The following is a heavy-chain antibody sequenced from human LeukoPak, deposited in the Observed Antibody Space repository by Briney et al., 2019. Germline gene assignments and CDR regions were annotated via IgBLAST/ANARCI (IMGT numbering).Heavy chain of an antibody. CDR1: GFTFSSYW. J-gene: IGHJ4*02. CDR2: INTDGSAA. V-gene: IGHV3-74*01. CDR3: VRSPYNSDY. Sequence: TGGSLRLSCAASGFTFSSYWMHWVRQAPGKGLLRVSRINTDGSAAYYADSVEGRFTISRDNAKNTLYLQMNSLRAEDTAVYYCVRSPYNSDYWGQGTLVTVSS. D-gene: IGHD1-14*01.